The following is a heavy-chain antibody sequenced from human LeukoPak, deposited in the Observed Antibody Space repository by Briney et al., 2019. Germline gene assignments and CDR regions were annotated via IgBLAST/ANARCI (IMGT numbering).Heavy chain of an antibody. D-gene: IGHD3-16*01. CDR1: GFTSSSYG. CDR2: IRYDGSNK. Sequence: GGSLRLSCAASGFTSSSYGMHWVRQAPGKGLEWVAFIRYDGSNKYYADSVKGRFTISRDNSKNTLYLQMNSLRAEDTAVYYCAKDHWATTASVCDYWGQGTLVTVSS. CDR3: AKDHWATTASVCDY. J-gene: IGHJ4*02. V-gene: IGHV3-30*02.